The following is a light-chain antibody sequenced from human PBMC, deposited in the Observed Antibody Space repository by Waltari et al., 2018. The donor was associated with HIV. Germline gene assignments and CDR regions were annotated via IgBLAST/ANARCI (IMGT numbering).Light chain of an antibody. CDR3: QQHSSYPIT. CDR1: QNSGSW. J-gene: IGKJ4*02. Sequence: DVRLTQSPSTMSVSVGDRITITRRASQNSGSWLIWYQQKPGKVPNLLIYKASNLESGVPSRFSGSGSGTDFTLTISSLQPDDFGTYYCQQHSSYPITFGGGTKVEI. CDR2: KAS. V-gene: IGKV1-5*03.